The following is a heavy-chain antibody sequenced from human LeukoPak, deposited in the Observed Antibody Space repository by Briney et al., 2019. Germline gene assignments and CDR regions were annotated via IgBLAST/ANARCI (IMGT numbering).Heavy chain of an antibody. J-gene: IGHJ4*02. V-gene: IGHV3-53*01. D-gene: IGHD3-10*01. Sequence: GGSLRLSCATSDFTVSDNYMSWVRQAPGRGLEWVSVISDGGVTYYADSAKGRFTISRDDSNDTLHLQMNSLRPEDTAVYYCGGSGSYYTPSYYWGQGTLVTVSS. CDR1: DFTVSDNY. CDR3: GGSGSYYTPSYY. CDR2: ISDGGVT.